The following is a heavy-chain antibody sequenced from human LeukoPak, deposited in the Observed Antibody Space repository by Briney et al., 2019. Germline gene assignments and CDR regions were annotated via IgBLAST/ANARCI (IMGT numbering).Heavy chain of an antibody. Sequence: SQTLSLTCAVSGGSISSADYYWSWIRQPPGKGLEWIGYIYYRGSTSYNPSLKSRVTISVYTSKNQFSLKLSSVTAADTAVYFCARSIVASIRLGKPYYYYGLDVWGQGTTVTVSS. CDR3: ARSIVASIRLGKPYYYYGLDV. D-gene: IGHD5-12*01. CDR2: IYYRGST. V-gene: IGHV4-30-4*01. CDR1: GGSISSADYY. J-gene: IGHJ6*02.